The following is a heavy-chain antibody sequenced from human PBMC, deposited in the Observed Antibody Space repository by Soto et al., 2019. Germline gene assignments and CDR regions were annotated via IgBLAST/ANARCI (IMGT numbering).Heavy chain of an antibody. D-gene: IGHD3-22*01. Sequence: QLQLQESGSGLVKPSQTLSLTCAVSGGSISSGGYSWSWIRQPPGKGLEWIGYLHHSGRTYYTPSLKSRVTIAADRSKNQFSLNRSSVNAADTAVYYCASRRGGYDSSGYDYWGQGPLFTVSS. V-gene: IGHV4-30-2*01. CDR1: GGSISSGGYS. CDR3: ASRRGGYDSSGYDY. CDR2: LHHSGRT. J-gene: IGHJ4*02.